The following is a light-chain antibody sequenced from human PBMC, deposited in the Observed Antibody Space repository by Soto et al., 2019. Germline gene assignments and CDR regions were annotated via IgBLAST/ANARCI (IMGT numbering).Light chain of an antibody. CDR3: QQRSNWPAN. J-gene: IGKJ5*01. Sequence: PHATLSLSPGERATLSCRASQTITTYLAWYQQKPGQPPRLLIYGASNRATGIPARFSGSGSGTDFTLTISNLEPEDFAVYYCQQRSNWPANFGQGTRLEIK. V-gene: IGKV3-11*01. CDR1: QTITTY. CDR2: GAS.